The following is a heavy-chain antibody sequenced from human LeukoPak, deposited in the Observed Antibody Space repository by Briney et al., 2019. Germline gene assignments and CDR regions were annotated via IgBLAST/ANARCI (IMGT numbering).Heavy chain of an antibody. J-gene: IGHJ6*03. D-gene: IGHD3-22*01. V-gene: IGHV1-8*01. CDR3: ARVIPDDSSVYYYNYYYYMDV. CDR2: MNPNSGNT. CDR1: GYTFTSYD. Sequence: ASVKVSCKASGYTFTSYDINWVRQATGQGIEWMGWMNPNSGNTGYAQKFQGRVTMTRNTSTSTVIMGLSSLRSEDTAVYYCARVIPDDSSVYYYNYYYYMDVWGKGTTVTVSS.